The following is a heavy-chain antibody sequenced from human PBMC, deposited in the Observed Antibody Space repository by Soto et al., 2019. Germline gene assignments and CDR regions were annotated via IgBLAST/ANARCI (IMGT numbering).Heavy chain of an antibody. Sequence: SETLSLTCTFSGGTISSSSYYWGWIRQPPGKGLEWIGSIYYSGSTYYNPSLKSRVTISVDTSKNQFSLKLSSVTAADTAVYYCARLRYDILTGYFTFDYWGQGTLVTVS. D-gene: IGHD3-9*01. V-gene: IGHV4-39*01. CDR3: ARLRYDILTGYFTFDY. CDR1: GGTISSSSYY. J-gene: IGHJ4*02. CDR2: IYYSGST.